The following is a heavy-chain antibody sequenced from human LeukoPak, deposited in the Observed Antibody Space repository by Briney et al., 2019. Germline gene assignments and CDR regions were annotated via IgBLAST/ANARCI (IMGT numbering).Heavy chain of an antibody. CDR3: ARHYYDSSGYLRAFDY. CDR1: GGSISSYY. Sequence: SETLSLTCTVSGGSISSYYWSWIRQPPGKGLEWIGYIYYSGSTNYNPSLQSRVPMSVDSSKNQFSLKLSSVATADTAVYYCARHYYDSSGYLRAFDYWGQGTLVTVSS. J-gene: IGHJ4*02. CDR2: IYYSGST. D-gene: IGHD3-22*01. V-gene: IGHV4-59*08.